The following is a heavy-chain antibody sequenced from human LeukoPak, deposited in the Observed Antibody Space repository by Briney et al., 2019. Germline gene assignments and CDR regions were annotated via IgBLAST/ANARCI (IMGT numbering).Heavy chain of an antibody. V-gene: IGHV3-30*02. Sequence: PGGSLRLSCSASGFTFSSYGMHWVRQAPGKGLEWVAFIRYDGSNKYYADSVKGRFTISRDNSKNTRYLQMNSLRAEDTAVYYCAKPSGILRFYTTDFDYWGQGTLVTVSS. CDR3: AKPSGILRFYTTDFDY. CDR1: GFTFSSYG. CDR2: IRYDGSNK. D-gene: IGHD3-3*01. J-gene: IGHJ4*02.